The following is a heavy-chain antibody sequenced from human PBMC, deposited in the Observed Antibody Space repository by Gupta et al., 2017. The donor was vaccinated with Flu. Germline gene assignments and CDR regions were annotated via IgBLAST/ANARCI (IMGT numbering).Heavy chain of an antibody. J-gene: IGHJ4*02. CDR1: GGSLSSSNYY. CDR3: ARPSTGTFYLDS. Sequence: QLQLQESGPGLVKPSETLSLTCTVSGGSLSSSNYYWGWIRQPPGKGLEWIGTISGSGSTDFNPSFKSRVAISLDTPKKQFSLNLSSVTAADSAIYYCARPSTGTFYLDSWGQGILVTVSS. D-gene: IGHD4-17*01. V-gene: IGHV4-39*01. CDR2: ISGSGST.